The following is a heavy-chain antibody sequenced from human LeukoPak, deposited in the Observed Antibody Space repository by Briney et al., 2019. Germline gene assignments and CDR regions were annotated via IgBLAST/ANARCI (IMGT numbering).Heavy chain of an antibody. Sequence: PGGSLRLSCAASGFTFSTYAASWVRQAPGKGLEWVSAITGSGGSTYYADSVKGRFTISRDNSKNTFYLQMNSLRAEDTAVYYCAKDRPPIVGATTSWYFDLWGRGTLVTVSS. V-gene: IGHV3-23*01. D-gene: IGHD1-26*01. CDR2: ITGSGGST. J-gene: IGHJ2*01. CDR3: AKDRPPIVGATTSWYFDL. CDR1: GFTFSTYA.